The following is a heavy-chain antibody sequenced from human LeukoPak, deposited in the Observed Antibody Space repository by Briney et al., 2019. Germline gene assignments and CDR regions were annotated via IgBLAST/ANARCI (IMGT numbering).Heavy chain of an antibody. CDR2: ISYDGSNK. J-gene: IGHJ6*02. Sequence: PGRSLRLSCAASGFTFSSYGMHWVRQAPGKGLEWVAVISYDGSNKYYADSVKGRFTISRDNSKNTLYLQMNSLRAEDTAVYYCARDRDRAVAGTSLYYYYGMDVWGQGTTVTVSS. CDR1: GFTFSSYG. D-gene: IGHD6-19*01. CDR3: ARDRDRAVAGTSLYYYYGMDV. V-gene: IGHV3-30*03.